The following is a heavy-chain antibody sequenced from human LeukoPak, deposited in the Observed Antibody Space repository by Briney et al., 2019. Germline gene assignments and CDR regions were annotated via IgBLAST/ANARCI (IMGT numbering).Heavy chain of an antibody. V-gene: IGHV3-9*01. CDR3: AKGFLEWLYYFDY. D-gene: IGHD3-3*01. J-gene: IGHJ4*02. CDR2: ISWNSGRI. Sequence: GRSLRLSCAPSGFTFDDYAMHWVRQAPGKGLEWFSGISWNSGRIGYADSVKGRFTISRDNAKNSLYLQMNSLRAEDTALYYCAKGFLEWLYYFDYWGQGTLVTVSS. CDR1: GFTFDDYA.